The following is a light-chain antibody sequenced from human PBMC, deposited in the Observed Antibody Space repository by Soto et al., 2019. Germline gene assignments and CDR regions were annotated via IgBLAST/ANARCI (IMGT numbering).Light chain of an antibody. CDR1: QSISNY. CDR2: DAS. CDR3: QLRSNRPPTWT. J-gene: IGKJ1*01. V-gene: IGKV3-11*01. Sequence: EIVLTQSPATLSLSPGERATLSCRASQSISNYLAWYQHRPGQAPRLLIYDASTRATGIPARFSGSGSGTDFTLTISSLEPEDFAVYFCQLRSNRPPTWTFGQGTKVEIK.